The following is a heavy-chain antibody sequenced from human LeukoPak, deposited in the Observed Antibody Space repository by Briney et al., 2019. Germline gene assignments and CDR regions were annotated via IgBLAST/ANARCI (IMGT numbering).Heavy chain of an antibody. V-gene: IGHV3-48*01. D-gene: IGHD2-2*01. CDR3: ARELIVVVPAATYDY. Sequence: PGGSLRLSCAASGFTFSSYSMNWVRQAPGKGLEWVSYISSSSSTIYYADSVKGRFTISRDNAKNSLYLQMNSLRAEDTAVYYCARELIVVVPAATYDYWGQGTLVTVSS. CDR2: ISSSSSTI. J-gene: IGHJ4*02. CDR1: GFTFSSYS.